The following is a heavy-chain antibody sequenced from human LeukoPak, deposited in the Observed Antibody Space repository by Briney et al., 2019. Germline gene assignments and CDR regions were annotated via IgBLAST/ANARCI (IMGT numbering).Heavy chain of an antibody. V-gene: IGHV1-18*01. D-gene: IGHD3-22*01. Sequence: GASVKVSCKASGYTFTSYGISWVRQAPGQELEWMGWISAYNGDTNYAQKLQGRVTMTTDTSTSTAYMELRSLRSDDTAVYYCARDRLTRKSYYDSSGRTDYWGQGTLVTVSS. J-gene: IGHJ4*02. CDR2: ISAYNGDT. CDR1: GYTFTSYG. CDR3: ARDRLTRKSYYDSSGRTDY.